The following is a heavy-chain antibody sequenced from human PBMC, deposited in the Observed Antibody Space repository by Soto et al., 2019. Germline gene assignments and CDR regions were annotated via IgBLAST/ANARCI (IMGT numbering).Heavy chain of an antibody. J-gene: IGHJ6*02. D-gene: IGHD3-3*01. CDR2: IKQDGSEK. CDR1: GFTFSSYW. Sequence: PWGSLRLSCAASGFTFSSYWMSRVRQAPGKGLEWVANIKQDGSEKYYVDSVKGRFTISRDNAKNSLYLQMNSLRAEDTAVYYCARDRYSYYDFWSGSLPYYYYGMDVWGQGTTVTVSS. V-gene: IGHV3-7*01. CDR3: ARDRYSYYDFWSGSLPYYYYGMDV.